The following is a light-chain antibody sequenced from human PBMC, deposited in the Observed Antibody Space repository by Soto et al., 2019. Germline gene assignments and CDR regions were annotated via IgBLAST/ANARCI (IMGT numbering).Light chain of an antibody. CDR1: SSDVGSYNY. Sequence: QSALTQPASVSGSPGQSITISCTGTSSDVGSYNYVSWYQQHPGKAPRLMIYDVSNRPSGVSNRFSGSKSANTASLTISGLQAEDEADYYCSSYASSRTVVFGGGTQLTVL. V-gene: IGLV2-14*01. J-gene: IGLJ2*01. CDR3: SSYASSRTVV. CDR2: DVS.